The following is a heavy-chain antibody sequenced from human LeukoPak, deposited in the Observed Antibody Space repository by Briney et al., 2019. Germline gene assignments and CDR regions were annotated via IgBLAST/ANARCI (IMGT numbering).Heavy chain of an antibody. V-gene: IGHV4-59*01. D-gene: IGHD2-2*01. CDR2: ISYSGRA. CDR1: GGSINSYY. Sequence: SETLSLTCTVSGGSINSYYWGWIRQPPGKGLEWFGYISYSGRATYNPSLKSRVTMSMDTSKNQFSLNLSSVTAADTAVYYCARDFCSSTSCHFDYWGQGTLVTVSS. CDR3: ARDFCSSTSCHFDY. J-gene: IGHJ4*02.